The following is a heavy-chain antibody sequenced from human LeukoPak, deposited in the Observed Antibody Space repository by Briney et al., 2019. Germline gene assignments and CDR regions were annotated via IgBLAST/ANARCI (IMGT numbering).Heavy chain of an antibody. V-gene: IGHV4-59*01. CDR2: IYYSGST. Sequence: SETLSLTCTVSDGSISSYYWSWIRQPPGKGLEWIGYIYYSGSTNYNPSLKSRVTISVDTSKNQFSLKLSSVTAADTAVYYCARDMVRGVMKTDNWIDPWGQGTLVTVSS. D-gene: IGHD3-10*01. CDR1: DGSISSYY. J-gene: IGHJ5*02. CDR3: ARDMVRGVMKTDNWIDP.